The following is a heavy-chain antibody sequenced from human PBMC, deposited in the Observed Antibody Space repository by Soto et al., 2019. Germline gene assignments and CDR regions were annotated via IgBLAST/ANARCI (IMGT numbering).Heavy chain of an antibody. CDR3: ATDSFRSGIAVAGNY. D-gene: IGHD6-19*01. Sequence: EVQLLECGGGLVQPGGSLRLACAASGFTLGSYAMTWVRQAPGKGLEWVSAISFGGGSTYYADSVKGRFTISRDNSKNTLYLQMTSLRAEDTAIYYCATDSFRSGIAVAGNYWGQGTLVTVSS. CDR2: ISFGGGST. V-gene: IGHV3-23*01. CDR1: GFTLGSYA. J-gene: IGHJ4*02.